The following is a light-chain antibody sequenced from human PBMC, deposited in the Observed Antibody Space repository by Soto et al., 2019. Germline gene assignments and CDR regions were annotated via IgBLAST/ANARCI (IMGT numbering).Light chain of an antibody. CDR1: QRNANW. Sequence: RDHQRNANWFAWHQQPPGSPPNLLIYAASTLKSGVPSRFSGSGSGAESTLTIDNLQPEDIATYYCHQYHTHWKFGEGTKVEIK. J-gene: IGKJ4*02. CDR2: AAS. V-gene: IGKV1-5*01. CDR3: HQYHTHWK.